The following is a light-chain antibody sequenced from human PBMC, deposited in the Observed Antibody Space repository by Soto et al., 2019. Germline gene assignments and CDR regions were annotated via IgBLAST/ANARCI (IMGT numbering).Light chain of an antibody. Sequence: QSVLTQPPSVSAAPGQKVTISCSGSSSNIGNNYVFWYQQLPGTAPKLLIYDNNMRPSGIPDRFSGSKSGTSATLGITGLQTGDEADYYCGTWDSRLVFGGGTKLTVL. V-gene: IGLV1-51*01. CDR2: DNN. CDR1: SSNIGNNY. J-gene: IGLJ2*01. CDR3: GTWDSRLV.